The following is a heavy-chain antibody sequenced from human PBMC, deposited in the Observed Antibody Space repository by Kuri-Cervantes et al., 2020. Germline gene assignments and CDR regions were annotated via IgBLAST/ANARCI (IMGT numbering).Heavy chain of an antibody. CDR3: ARDGRFLEWLSTYYYYGMDV. CDR1: GFTFSSYS. V-gene: IGHV3-48*04. J-gene: IGHJ6*02. Sequence: GGSLRLSCAASGFTFSSYSMNWVRQAPGKGLEWVSYISSSGSTIYYADSVKGRFTISRDNAKNSLYLQMNSLRAEDTAVYYCARDGRFLEWLSTYYYYGMDVWGQGTMVTVSS. D-gene: IGHD3-3*01. CDR2: ISSSGSTI.